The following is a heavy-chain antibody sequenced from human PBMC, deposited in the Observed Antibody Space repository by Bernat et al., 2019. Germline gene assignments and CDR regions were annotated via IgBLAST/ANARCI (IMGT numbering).Heavy chain of an antibody. CDR2: VSPNSGNT. CDR1: EYTFTSYD. J-gene: IGHJ4*02. CDR3: ARSPPNWGVDY. D-gene: IGHD7-27*01. V-gene: IGHV1-8*01. Sequence: QVQLVQSGAEVKTPGASVKVSCKASEYTFTSYDFNWVRLATGQGLEWMGWVSPNSGNTGYAQKFQGRVTMTRDTSISTVYMELSSLRSEDTAVYYCARSPPNWGVDYWGQGTLVTVSS.